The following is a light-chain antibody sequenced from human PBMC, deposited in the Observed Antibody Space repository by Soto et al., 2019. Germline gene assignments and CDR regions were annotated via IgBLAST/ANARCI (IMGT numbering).Light chain of an antibody. CDR2: EVS. J-gene: IGLJ1*01. V-gene: IGLV2-14*01. CDR1: SSDVGGYKY. CDR3: SSYTSSSTTLYV. Sequence: QSALTQPASVSGSPGQSITISCTGTSSDVGGYKYVSWYQQHPGKAPKLMIYEVSNRPSGVSNRFSGSKSGNTASLTISGLQAEDEADYSCSSYTSSSTTLYVFGTGTKLTVL.